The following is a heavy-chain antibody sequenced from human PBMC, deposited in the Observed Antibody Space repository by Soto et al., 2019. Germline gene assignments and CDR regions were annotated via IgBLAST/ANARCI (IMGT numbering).Heavy chain of an antibody. D-gene: IGHD6-13*01. CDR1: GGSVGGGGCY. J-gene: IGHJ4*02. CDR3: ARVAAAGTYFDY. Sequence: LETLCLTWTVAGGSVGGGGCYWSWIRQPPGKGLEWIGEIYHSGSTNYNPSLKSRVTISVDKSKNQFSLKLSSVTAADTAVYYCARVAAAGTYFDYWGQGTLVTVSS. CDR2: IYHSGST. V-gene: IGHV4-61*08.